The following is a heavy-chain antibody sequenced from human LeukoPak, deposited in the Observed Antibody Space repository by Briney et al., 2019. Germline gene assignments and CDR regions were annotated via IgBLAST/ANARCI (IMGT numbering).Heavy chain of an antibody. Sequence: PGGSLRLSCAASGFTFSSYSMNWVRQAPGKGLEWVSYISSSSSTIYYADSVKGRFTISRDNAKNSLYLQMNSLRAEDTAVYYCARDHIPGFSYYGSGSPPGYWGQGTLVTVSS. CDR1: GFTFSSYS. J-gene: IGHJ4*02. CDR2: ISSSSSTI. V-gene: IGHV3-48*04. CDR3: ARDHIPGFSYYGSGSPPGY. D-gene: IGHD3-10*01.